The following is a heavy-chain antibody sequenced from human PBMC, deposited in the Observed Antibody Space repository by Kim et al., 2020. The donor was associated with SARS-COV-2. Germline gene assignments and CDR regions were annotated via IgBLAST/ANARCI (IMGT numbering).Heavy chain of an antibody. V-gene: IGHV3-30*04. CDR2: ISYDGINK. D-gene: IGHD4-17*01. CDR1: GFTFSSYA. J-gene: IGHJ6*02. CDR3: ARAGLGSYYYGMDV. Sequence: GGSLRLSCAASGFTFSSYAMHWVRQAPGKGLEWVAVISYDGINKYYADSVKGRFTISRDNSKNTLYLQMNSLRAEDTAVYYCARAGLGSYYYGMDVWGQGTTDTVSS.